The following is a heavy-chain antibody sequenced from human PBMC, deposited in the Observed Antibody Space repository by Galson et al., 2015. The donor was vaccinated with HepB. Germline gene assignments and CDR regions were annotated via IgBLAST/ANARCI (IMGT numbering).Heavy chain of an antibody. CDR3: AKSRWVNLVTLFRGFIPDVFDI. J-gene: IGHJ3*02. CDR1: GGTFSTYA. CDR2: IIPVLGTT. V-gene: IGHV1-69*04. D-gene: IGHD3-10*01. Sequence: SGGTFSTYAISWVRQAPGQGLVWMGRIIPVLGTTNYAQKFQGRVSITADTSTTTAYLELSTLRSDGTAVYYCAKSRWVNLVTLFRGFIPDVFDIWGQGTMITVSS.